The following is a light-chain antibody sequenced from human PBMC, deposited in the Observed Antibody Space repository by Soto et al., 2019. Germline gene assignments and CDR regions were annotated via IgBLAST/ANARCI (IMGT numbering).Light chain of an antibody. CDR2: GAS. V-gene: IGKV3-20*01. Sequence: ENVFTHTPSTPSLSPGERATLSCRASQSVSSSYLAWYQQKPGQAPRLLIYGASSRATGIPDRFSGSGSGTDFSLTISRLEPEDFAVYYCQQYNNWWTFGQGTKVDIK. CDR1: QSVSSSY. J-gene: IGKJ1*01. CDR3: QQYNNWWT.